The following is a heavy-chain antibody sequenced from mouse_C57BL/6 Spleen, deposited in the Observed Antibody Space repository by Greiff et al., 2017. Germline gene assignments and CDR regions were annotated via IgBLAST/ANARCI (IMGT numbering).Heavy chain of an antibody. J-gene: IGHJ1*03. V-gene: IGHV1-64*01. CDR3: ARDGSSPWYFDV. CDR1: GYTFTSYW. Sequence: QVQLQQPGAELVQPGASVKLSCKASGYTFTSYWMHWVKQRPGQGLEWIGMIHPNSGSTNYNEKFKSKATLTVDKSSSTAYMQLSSLTSEDSAVYYCARDGSSPWYFDVWGTGTTVTVSS. CDR2: IHPNSGST. D-gene: IGHD1-1*01.